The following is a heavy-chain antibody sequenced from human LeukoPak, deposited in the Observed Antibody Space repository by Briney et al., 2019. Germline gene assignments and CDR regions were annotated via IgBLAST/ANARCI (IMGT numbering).Heavy chain of an antibody. CDR2: IYYNGNT. J-gene: IGHJ4*02. V-gene: IGHV4-61*05. Sequence: SETLSLTCTVSGGSISSSSYYWGWIRQPPGKGLERIGYIYYNGNTNYNPSLKSRVTISVDTSKNQFSLELTSVTAADTAVYYCARGGWYLDYWGQGTLVTVSS. CDR3: ARGGWYLDY. D-gene: IGHD2-15*01. CDR1: GGSISSSSYY.